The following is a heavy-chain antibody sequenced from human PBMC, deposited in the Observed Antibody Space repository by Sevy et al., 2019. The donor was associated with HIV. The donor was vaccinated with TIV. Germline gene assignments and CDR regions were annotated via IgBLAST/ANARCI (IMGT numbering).Heavy chain of an antibody. CDR3: AKDTISLWGYFDY. J-gene: IGHJ4*02. CDR2: VSASGATT. Sequence: GGSLRLSCAASGFSFSSYAMNWVRQAPGKGLEWVSAVSASGATTYYADSVKGRFTISRDNSRSTLYLQMDSLRADDTAVYYCAKDTISLWGYFDYWGQGTLVTVSS. CDR1: GFSFSSYA. V-gene: IGHV3-23*01. D-gene: IGHD3-10*01.